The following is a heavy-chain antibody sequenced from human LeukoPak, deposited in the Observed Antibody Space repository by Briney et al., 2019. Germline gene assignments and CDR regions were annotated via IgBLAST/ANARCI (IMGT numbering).Heavy chain of an antibody. CDR2: TYYRSKWLN. J-gene: IGHJ4*02. CDR1: GDSVSRNTAA. Sequence: SQTLSLTCAISGDSVSRNTAAWNWNRQSPSRGLEWLGRTYYRSKWLNDYALSVKSRIIVNPDTSKNQFSLQLMSVTPDDTAVYYCARGPPFDYWGQGILVTVSS. CDR3: ARGPPFDY. V-gene: IGHV6-1*01.